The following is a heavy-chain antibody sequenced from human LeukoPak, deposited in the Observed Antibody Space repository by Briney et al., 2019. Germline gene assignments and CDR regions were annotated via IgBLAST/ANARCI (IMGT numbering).Heavy chain of an antibody. CDR2: ISSDGSTI. D-gene: IGHD4-17*01. CDR1: GFTFSDDY. Sequence: GGSLRLSCAASGFTFSDDYMGWIRQAPGKGPEWVSYISSDGSTIFYADSVKGRFTISRDNAKNSLFLQMNSLRAEDTAAYYCARERTTVRYWGQGTLVTVSS. CDR3: ARERTTVRY. J-gene: IGHJ4*02. V-gene: IGHV3-11*01.